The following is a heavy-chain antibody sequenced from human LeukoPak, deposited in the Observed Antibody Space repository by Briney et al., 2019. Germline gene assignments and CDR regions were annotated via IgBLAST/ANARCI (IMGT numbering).Heavy chain of an antibody. CDR3: AKGSSIAAFDY. D-gene: IGHD6-6*01. CDR1: GFTFDDYT. J-gene: IGHJ4*02. CDR2: ISWDGGST. Sequence: GRSLRLSCAASGFTFDDYTMHWVRQAPGKGLEWVSLISWDGGSTYYADSVKGRFTISRDNSKNSLYLQMNSLRTEDTALYYCAKGSSIAAFDYWGQGTLVTVSS. V-gene: IGHV3-43*01.